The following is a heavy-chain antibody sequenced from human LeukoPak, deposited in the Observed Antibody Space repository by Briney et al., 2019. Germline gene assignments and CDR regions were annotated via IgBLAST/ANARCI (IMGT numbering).Heavy chain of an antibody. Sequence: GSLRLSCPASGFIFSDHAMNWVRQAPGKGLEWVSIISARDGRTYYADSVKGRFTISRDNSKNTLYLQMNSLRVEDTAVYYCAKDRNDWKQGIDSWGQGTLVTVSS. CDR3: AKDRNDWKQGIDS. CDR2: ISARDGRT. CDR1: GFIFSDHA. V-gene: IGHV3-23*01. D-gene: IGHD1-1*01. J-gene: IGHJ4*02.